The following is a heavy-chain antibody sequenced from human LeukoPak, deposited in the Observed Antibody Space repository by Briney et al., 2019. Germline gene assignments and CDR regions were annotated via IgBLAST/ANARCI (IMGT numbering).Heavy chain of an antibody. Sequence: SETLSLTCAVYGGSFSGYYWSWIRQPPGKGLEWIGEINHSGSTNYNPSLKSRVTISVDTSKNQFSLKLSSVTAADTAVYYCARAYYGSGSYAFDYWGQGTLVTVSS. D-gene: IGHD3-10*01. CDR2: INHSGST. J-gene: IGHJ4*02. CDR3: ARAYYGSGSYAFDY. V-gene: IGHV4-34*01. CDR1: GGSFSGYY.